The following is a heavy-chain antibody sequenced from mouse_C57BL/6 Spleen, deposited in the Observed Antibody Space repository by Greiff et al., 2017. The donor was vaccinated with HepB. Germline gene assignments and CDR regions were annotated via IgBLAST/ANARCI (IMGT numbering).Heavy chain of an antibody. CDR1: GYTFTSYW. V-gene: IGHV1-64*01. Sequence: QVQLQQSGAELVKPGASVKLSCKASGYTFTSYWMHWVKQRPGQGLEWIGMIHPNSGSTNYNEKFKSKATLTVDKSSSTAYMQLSSLTSEDSAVYYCARWGTTAFDYWGQGTTLTVSS. J-gene: IGHJ2*01. D-gene: IGHD1-2*01. CDR2: IHPNSGST. CDR3: ARWGTTAFDY.